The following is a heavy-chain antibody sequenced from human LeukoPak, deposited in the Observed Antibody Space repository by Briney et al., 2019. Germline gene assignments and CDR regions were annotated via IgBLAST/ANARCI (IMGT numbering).Heavy chain of an antibody. CDR2: ISSSGSTI. CDR3: ARGSVYYYDSSGHWGY. J-gene: IGHJ4*02. D-gene: IGHD3-22*01. V-gene: IGHV3-48*03. CDR1: GFTFSSYE. Sequence: PGGSLRLSCAASGFTFSSYEMNWVRQAPGKGLEWVSYISSSGSTIYYADSVKGRFTISRDNAKNSLYLQMNSLRAEDTAVYYCARGSVYYYDSSGHWGYWGQGILVTVSS.